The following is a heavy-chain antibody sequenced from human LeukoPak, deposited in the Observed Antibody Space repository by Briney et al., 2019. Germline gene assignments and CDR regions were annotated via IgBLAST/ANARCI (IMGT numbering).Heavy chain of an antibody. D-gene: IGHD3-22*01. CDR1: GFTFSHYS. CDR2: ISSSSSTI. V-gene: IGHV3-21*04. J-gene: IGHJ3*02. Sequence: GGSLRLSCVASGFTFSHYSMNWVRQAPGKGLEWVSSISSSSSTIYYADSVKGRFTISRDNAKNSLYLQMNSLRAEDTAVYYCARKGLYYYDSSDAFDIWGQGTMVTVSS. CDR3: ARKGLYYYDSSDAFDI.